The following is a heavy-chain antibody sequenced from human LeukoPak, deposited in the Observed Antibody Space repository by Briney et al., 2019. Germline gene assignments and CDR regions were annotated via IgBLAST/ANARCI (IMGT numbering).Heavy chain of an antibody. J-gene: IGHJ4*02. D-gene: IGHD3-3*01. CDR2: IYYSGST. Sequence: SETLFLTCTVSGGSINSTYYWGWIRQPPGRGLEWIGSIYYSGSTFYNPSLQSRVTISVDTSKSQFSLRLTSVTASDTAVYFCARLLWNGEDYWGQGTLVTVSS. V-gene: IGHV4-39*01. CDR3: ARLLWNGEDY. CDR1: GGSINSTYY.